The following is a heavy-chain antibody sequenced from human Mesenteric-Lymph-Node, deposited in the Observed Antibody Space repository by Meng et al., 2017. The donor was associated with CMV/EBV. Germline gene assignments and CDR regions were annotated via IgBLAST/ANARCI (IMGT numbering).Heavy chain of an antibody. D-gene: IGHD3-9*01. V-gene: IGHV4-34*01. J-gene: IGHJ4*02. CDR2: INHSGST. Sequence: QVQLHHLGAGLLKPSVTLSVTCAVYGGSFSGYYWNWIRQSPEKGLEWIGEINHSGSTTYNPSFTSRIIISVDTSTNQISLNMSSVTAADTAVYYCARGSSYDILTGYFDYWGQGALVTVSS. CDR1: GGSFSGYY. CDR3: ARGSSYDILTGYFDY.